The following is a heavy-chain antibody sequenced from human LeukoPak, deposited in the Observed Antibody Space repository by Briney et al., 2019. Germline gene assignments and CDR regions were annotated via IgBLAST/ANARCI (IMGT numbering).Heavy chain of an antibody. J-gene: IGHJ6*04. CDR3: VELGITMIGGV. V-gene: IGHV3-48*03. CDR2: ISSSGSNI. Sequence: GGSLRLSCAASGFTFSSYEMNWVRQAPGKGLEWVSYISSSGSNIYYADSVKGRLSISRDNAKNSLYHHTDSHSAADTAVYYCVELGITMIGGVWGKGTTVTISS. D-gene: IGHD3-10*02. CDR1: GFTFSSYE.